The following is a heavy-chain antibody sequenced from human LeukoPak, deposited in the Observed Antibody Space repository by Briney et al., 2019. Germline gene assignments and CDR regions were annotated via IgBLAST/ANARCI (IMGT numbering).Heavy chain of an antibody. V-gene: IGHV4-61*05. CDR3: ARGLQNEVDAFDI. CDR1: GGSISSNNYY. CDR2: IYYSGST. J-gene: IGHJ3*02. D-gene: IGHD5-24*01. Sequence: NPSETLSLTCTVSGGSISSNNYYWGWIRQPPGKGLEWIGYIYYSGSTNYNPSLKSRVTISVDTSKNQFSLKLSSVTAADTAVYYCARGLQNEVDAFDIWGQGTMVTVSS.